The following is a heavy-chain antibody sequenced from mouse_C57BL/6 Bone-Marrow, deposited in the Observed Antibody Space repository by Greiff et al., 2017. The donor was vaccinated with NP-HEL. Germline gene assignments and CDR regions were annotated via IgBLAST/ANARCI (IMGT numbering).Heavy chain of an antibody. Sequence: QVQLQQSGPELVKPGASVKLSCKASGYTFTSYDINWVKQRPGQGLEWIGWIYPRDGSTKYNEQFKGKATLTVDTSSSTAYMELHSLTSEDSAVYFCTERREEFYLVYFDYWGQGTTLTVSS. CDR3: TERREEFYLVYFDY. CDR2: IYPRDGST. D-gene: IGHD5-5*01. J-gene: IGHJ2*01. V-gene: IGHV1-85*01. CDR1: GYTFTSYD.